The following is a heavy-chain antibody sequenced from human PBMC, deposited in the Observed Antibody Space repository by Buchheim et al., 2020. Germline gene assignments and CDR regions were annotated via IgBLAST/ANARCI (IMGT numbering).Heavy chain of an antibody. D-gene: IGHD2-15*01. CDR1: TGSFSGYY. V-gene: IGHV4-34*01. CDR3: ARGRVYCRGGNCYKRGWFDP. CDR2: VSHSGST. Sequence: QVQLQQWGAGLLKPSETLSLTCAVYTGSFSGYYWNWIRQPPGEGLEWIGEVSHSGSTNYNPSLKSRVTISVDTSKNQFSLKLSSVTAADTAVYYCARGRVYCRGGNCYKRGWFDPWGQGTL. J-gene: IGHJ5*02.